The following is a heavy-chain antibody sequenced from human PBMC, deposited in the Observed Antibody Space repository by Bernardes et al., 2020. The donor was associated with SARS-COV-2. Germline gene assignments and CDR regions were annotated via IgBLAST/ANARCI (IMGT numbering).Heavy chain of an antibody. V-gene: IGHV3-48*02. CDR1: GFSFSSYS. CDR2: ISTTSSTI. CDR3: AKNADCDY. J-gene: IGHJ4*01. Sequence: GGSLRLSCAASGFSFSSYSMSWARQAAGKGLEWISFISTTSSTIYYADSVKGRFTISRDNAKNILYLQMNRLRDEDTAMYYCAKNADCDYWGQIPGHRLL.